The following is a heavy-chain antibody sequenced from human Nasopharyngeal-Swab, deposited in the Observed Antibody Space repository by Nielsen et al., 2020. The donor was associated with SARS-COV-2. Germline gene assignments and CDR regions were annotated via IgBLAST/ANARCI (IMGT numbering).Heavy chain of an antibody. J-gene: IGHJ4*02. CDR3: AREVIGYDYGDPFDY. CDR2: INHSGST. CDR1: GGSFSGYY. Sequence: SETLSLTCAVYGGSFSGYYWSWIRQPPGKGLEWIGEINHSGSTNYNPSLKSRVIISVDTPKNQFSLKLSSVTAADTAVYYCAREVIGYDYGDPFDYWGQGTLVTVSS. D-gene: IGHD4-17*01. V-gene: IGHV4-34*01.